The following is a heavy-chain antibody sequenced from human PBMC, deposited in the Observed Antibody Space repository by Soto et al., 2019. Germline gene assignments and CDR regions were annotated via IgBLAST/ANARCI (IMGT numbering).Heavy chain of an antibody. CDR3: GRGWVVFWKTGYCLGCFYL. CDR1: GFTFNDYA. CDR2: LSSRGFST. J-gene: IGHJ4*03. V-gene: IGHV3-23*01. D-gene: IGHD3-9*01. Sequence: PVRSLRLSCAASGFTFNDYALTWVRQVPGKGLEWVSSLSSRGFSTHYAESVKGRFTISRDNIKNTVYLQMNSLRAEDTAVYYCGRGWVVFWKTGYCLGCFYLRGQGTVVPVSS.